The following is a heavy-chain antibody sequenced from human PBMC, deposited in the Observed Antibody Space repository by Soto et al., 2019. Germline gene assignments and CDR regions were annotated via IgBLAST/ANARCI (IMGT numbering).Heavy chain of an antibody. D-gene: IGHD2-8*01. Sequence: WETLSLTCSASVASLRSGPYYWRWMRLPPRKGLEGIGYLSQSGRTNDAPSLKSLLTMSVDTSHNQFSRRLRSVTAADTSVYSGSYGTSYDYWGEGALVTVSS. CDR3: SYGTSYDY. V-gene: IGHV4-61*01. J-gene: IGHJ4*02. CDR1: VASLRSGPYY. CDR2: LSQSGRT.